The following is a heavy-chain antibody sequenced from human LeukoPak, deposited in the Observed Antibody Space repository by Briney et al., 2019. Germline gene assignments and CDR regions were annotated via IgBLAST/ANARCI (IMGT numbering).Heavy chain of an antibody. CDR1: GYTFTGYY. D-gene: IGHD3-22*01. CDR2: INPNSGGT. V-gene: IGHV1-2*02. Sequence: ASVKVSCKASGYTFTGYYMHWVRQAPGQGLEWMGWINPNSGGTNYAQKFQGRVTMTRDTSISTAYMELSRLRSDDTAVYYCARDTPNYYDSSGELDYWGQGTLVTVSS. CDR3: ARDTPNYYDSSGELDY. J-gene: IGHJ4*02.